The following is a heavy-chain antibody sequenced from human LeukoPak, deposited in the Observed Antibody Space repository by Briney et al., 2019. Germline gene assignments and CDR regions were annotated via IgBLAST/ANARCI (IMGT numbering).Heavy chain of an antibody. CDR2: IYYSGST. Sequence: SETLSLTCTVSGGSISSSSYYWGWIRQPPGKGLEWIGSIYYSGSTYYNPSLKSRVTISVDTSKNQFSLKLSSVTAADTAVYYCARGRRYYDSTYSFWGQGTMVTVSS. D-gene: IGHD3-22*01. CDR1: GGSISSSSYY. V-gene: IGHV4-39*07. CDR3: ARGRRYYDSTYSF. J-gene: IGHJ3*01.